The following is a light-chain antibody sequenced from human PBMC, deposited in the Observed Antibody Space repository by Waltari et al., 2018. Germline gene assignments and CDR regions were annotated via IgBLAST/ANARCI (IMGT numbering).Light chain of an antibody. V-gene: IGLV2-8*01. CDR3: SSYAGNNIWV. J-gene: IGLJ3*02. Sequence: QSALTQPPSASGSPGQSVTISCTGSSYDVGTSNYVCWYQQHPGKAPKLMIYEVTKLPAGVPDRFSGSRSGNTASLTVSGLQAEDEADYYCSSYAGNNIWVFGGGTRLAVL. CDR2: EVT. CDR1: SYDVGTSNY.